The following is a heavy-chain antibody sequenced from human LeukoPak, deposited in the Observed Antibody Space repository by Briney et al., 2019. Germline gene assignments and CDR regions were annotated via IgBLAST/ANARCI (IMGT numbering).Heavy chain of an antibody. D-gene: IGHD5-18*01. CDR2: ISGSGGST. J-gene: IGHJ4*02. CDR1: GFPFSSYA. Sequence: GGSLRLSCAASGFPFSSYAMSWVRQAPGKGLEWVSAISGSGGSTYYADSVKGRFTISRDNSKNTLYLQMNSLRAEDTAVYYCAKVGIQLYYFDYWGQGTLVTVSS. CDR3: AKVGIQLYYFDY. V-gene: IGHV3-23*01.